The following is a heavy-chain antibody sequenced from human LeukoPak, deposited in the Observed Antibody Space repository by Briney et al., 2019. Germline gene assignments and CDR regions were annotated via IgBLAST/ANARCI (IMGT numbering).Heavy chain of an antibody. Sequence: ASVKVSCKASGYTFTSYDINWVRQATGQGLEWMGWMNPNSGNTGYAQKFQGRVTMTRNTSMSTAYMELSSLRSEDTAVYYCARLNYYGSGSYYYYYYYGMDVWGQGTTVTVSS. CDR1: GYTFTSYD. D-gene: IGHD3-10*01. CDR2: MNPNSGNT. CDR3: ARLNYYGSGSYYYYYYYGMDV. J-gene: IGHJ6*02. V-gene: IGHV1-8*01.